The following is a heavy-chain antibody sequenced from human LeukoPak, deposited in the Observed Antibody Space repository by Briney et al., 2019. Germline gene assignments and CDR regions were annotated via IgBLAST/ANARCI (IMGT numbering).Heavy chain of an antibody. CDR3: ARLREGDYYLDF. V-gene: IGHV5-51*01. Sequence: GESLKISCKGSGYSFPTYWIGWVRQMPGKGLAWMGIIYPGDSDTRYNPSFQGQVTISADKSISTAYLQWSSLKASDTAVYYCARLREGDYYLDFWGQGTLVSVSS. CDR1: GYSFPTYW. J-gene: IGHJ4*02. CDR2: IYPGDSDT. D-gene: IGHD4-17*01.